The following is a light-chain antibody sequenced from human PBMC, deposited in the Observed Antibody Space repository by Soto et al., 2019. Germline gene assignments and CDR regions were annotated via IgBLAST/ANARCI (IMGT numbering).Light chain of an antibody. V-gene: IGLV1-51*01. J-gene: IGLJ2*01. CDR1: SSNVGSNY. CDR3: ATWDRSLSVYVL. Sequence: QSVLTQPPSVSAAPGQKVTISCSGSSSNVGSNYVSWYQQLPGTAPKLHIYDNNKRPSGIPDRFSGSKSGTSATLDITGLQTGDEADYYCATWDRSLSVYVLFGGGTKLTVL. CDR2: DNN.